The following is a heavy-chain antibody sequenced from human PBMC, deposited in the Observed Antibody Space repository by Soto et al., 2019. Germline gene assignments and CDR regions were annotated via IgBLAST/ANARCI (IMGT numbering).Heavy chain of an antibody. CDR2: ISAYNGNT. Sequence: ASVKLSCKASGYTFTSYGISWVRQAPGQGLEWMGWISAYNGNTNYAQKLQGRVTMTTDTSTSTAYMELRSLRSDDTAVYYCARAPHYYDSSGYDYWGQGTLVTLSS. CDR3: ARAPHYYDSSGYDY. D-gene: IGHD3-22*01. J-gene: IGHJ4*02. V-gene: IGHV1-18*01. CDR1: GYTFTSYG.